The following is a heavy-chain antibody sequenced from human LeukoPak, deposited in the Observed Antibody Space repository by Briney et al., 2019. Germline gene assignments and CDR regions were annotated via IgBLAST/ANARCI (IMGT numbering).Heavy chain of an antibody. Sequence: PGGSLRLSCAASGLTFRNYGMHWVRQSPGRGLEWVAVISYDEVTTYYADSVEGRFTISRDNSKNTLYLQMNDLRAEDTAVYYCATEFYDYGGNTDAFDVWGHGTVVTVSS. J-gene: IGHJ3*01. CDR1: GLTFRNYG. CDR3: ATEFYDYGGNTDAFDV. D-gene: IGHD4-23*01. CDR2: ISYDEVTT. V-gene: IGHV3-30*03.